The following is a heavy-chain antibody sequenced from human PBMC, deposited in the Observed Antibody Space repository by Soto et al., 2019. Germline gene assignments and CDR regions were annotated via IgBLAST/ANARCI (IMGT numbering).Heavy chain of an antibody. J-gene: IGHJ4*02. Sequence: GASVKVSCKASGGTFSSYAISWVRQAPGQGLEWMGGIIPIFGTANYAQKFQGRVTITADESTSTAYMKLSSLRSEDTAVYYCAIRRVRGVISPLLIDYWGQGTLVTVSS. CDR1: GGTFSSYA. V-gene: IGHV1-69*13. CDR3: AIRRVRGVISPLLIDY. CDR2: IIPIFGTA. D-gene: IGHD3-10*01.